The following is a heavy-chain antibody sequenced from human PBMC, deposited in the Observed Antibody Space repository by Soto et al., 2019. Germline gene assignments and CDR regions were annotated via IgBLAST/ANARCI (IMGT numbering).Heavy chain of an antibody. CDR2: MNPNSGNT. J-gene: IGHJ5*02. D-gene: IGHD4-17*01. V-gene: IGHV1-8*01. CDR1: GYTFTSYD. Sequence: QVQLVQSGAEVKKPGASVKVSCKASGYTFTSYDINWVRQATGQGFEYLGWMNPNSGNTGYVKKFQGRVTMTRYTYMSAAYMELSSMRSEDTDVYYCARVIKYGDYSRWFDPWCPGTLVTVSS. CDR3: ARVIKYGDYSRWFDP.